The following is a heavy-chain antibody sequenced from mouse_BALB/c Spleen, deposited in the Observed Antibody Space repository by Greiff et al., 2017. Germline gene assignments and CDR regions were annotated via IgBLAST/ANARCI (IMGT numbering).Heavy chain of an antibody. CDR3: SRRAGTRYFDV. J-gene: IGHJ1*01. V-gene: IGHV1-55*01. D-gene: IGHD3-3*01. CDR1: GYTFTSYW. Sequence: QVQLQQPGAELVKPGASVKMSCKASGYTFTSYWINWVKQRPGQGLEWIGDIYPGRGITNYNEKFKSKATLTLATSSSTASMQPSSLTSEDSAVFYCSRRAGTRYFDVWGAGTTVTVSS. CDR2: IYPGRGIT.